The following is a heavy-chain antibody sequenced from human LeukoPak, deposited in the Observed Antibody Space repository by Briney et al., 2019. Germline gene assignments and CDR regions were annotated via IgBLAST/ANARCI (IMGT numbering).Heavy chain of an antibody. Sequence: KPSETLSLTCTVSGGSIGSYYWSWIRQPAGKGLEWIGRIYTSGSTNYNPSLKGRVTMSVDTSKNQFSLRLSSVTAADTAVYYCARGPQYSSNWYWDYWGQGILVTVSS. CDR1: GGSIGSYY. CDR2: IYTSGST. V-gene: IGHV4-4*07. J-gene: IGHJ4*02. D-gene: IGHD6-13*01. CDR3: ARGPQYSSNWYWDY.